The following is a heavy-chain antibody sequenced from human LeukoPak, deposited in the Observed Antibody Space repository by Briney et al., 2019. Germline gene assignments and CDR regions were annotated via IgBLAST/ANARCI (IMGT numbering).Heavy chain of an antibody. CDR2: INPNSGGT. J-gene: IGHJ4*02. V-gene: IGHV1-2*02. D-gene: IGHD3/OR15-3a*01. Sequence: ASVKVSCKASGYTFTGYYMHWVRQAPGQGLEWMGWINPNSGGTNYAQKFQGRVTMTRDTSISTAYMELSRLRSDDTAVYYCARDLDGRSYYFDYWGEGTLVTVSS. CDR3: ARDLDGRSYYFDY. CDR1: GYTFTGYY.